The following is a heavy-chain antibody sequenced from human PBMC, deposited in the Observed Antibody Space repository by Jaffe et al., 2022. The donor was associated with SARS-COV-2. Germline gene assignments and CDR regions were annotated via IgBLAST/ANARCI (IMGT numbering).Heavy chain of an antibody. J-gene: IGHJ5*01. CDR3: AHSVYYYDDKGYHPWFES. V-gene: IGHV2-5*01. Sequence: QITLKESGPTLVKPTQTLTLTCTVSGFSVSSSGVGVAWIRQPPGGALEWLGIIYWNDDKYYSSSLNNRLSITKDTSKNQVVLTMTNMDPADTAVYFCAHSVYYYDDKGYHPWFESFGLGTPVTVSS. CDR1: GFSVSSSGVG. D-gene: IGHD3-22*01. CDR2: IYWNDDK.